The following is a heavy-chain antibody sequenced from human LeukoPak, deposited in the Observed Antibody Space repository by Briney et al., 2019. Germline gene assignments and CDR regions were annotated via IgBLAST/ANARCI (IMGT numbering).Heavy chain of an antibody. CDR2: ISWNSAFI. CDR3: AKDRYCSGGSCYSGFDD. J-gene: IGHJ4*02. D-gene: IGHD2-15*01. V-gene: IGHV3-9*01. CDR1: GFTFDDYT. Sequence: PGGSLRLSCAASGFTFDDYTMHWVRQAPGKGLEWVSGISWNSAFIGYADSVKGRFIISRDNAKNSLYLQMNSLRAEDTALYYCAKDRYCSGGSCYSGFDDWGQGTLVTVSS.